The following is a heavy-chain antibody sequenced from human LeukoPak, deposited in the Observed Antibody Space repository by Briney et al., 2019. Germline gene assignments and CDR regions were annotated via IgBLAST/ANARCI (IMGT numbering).Heavy chain of an antibody. D-gene: IGHD3-16*02. CDR1: GYTFTNYD. J-gene: IGHJ5*02. Sequence: ASVKVSCKASGYTFTNYDIIWVRQATGQGPEWVGWMSPSSGKAGHGQKFQGRVTMTRNTSTNTAYMELSSLGSDDTAVYYCAREGDDYVWGSSRSDWFDAWGQGTLVTVSS. V-gene: IGHV1-8*01. CDR3: AREGDDYVWGSSRSDWFDA. CDR2: MSPSSGKA.